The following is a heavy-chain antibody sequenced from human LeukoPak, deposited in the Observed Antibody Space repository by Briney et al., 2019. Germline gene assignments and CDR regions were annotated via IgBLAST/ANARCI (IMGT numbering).Heavy chain of an antibody. V-gene: IGHV1-69*05. J-gene: IGHJ4*02. CDR2: IIPSFGAG. D-gene: IGHD1-26*01. CDR1: GGTFSSYA. CDR3: WGDSGSYS. Sequence: SSVKVSCKSSGGTFSSYAFSMVRQRPGQGLGWMGGIIPSFGAGNYEHKFEGVVTITTDESTSTPYMELSSLSNEDTEEYDCWGDSGSYSWGQGTLVTVSS.